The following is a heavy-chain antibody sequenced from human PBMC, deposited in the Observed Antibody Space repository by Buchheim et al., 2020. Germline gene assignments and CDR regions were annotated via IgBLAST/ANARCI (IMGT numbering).Heavy chain of an antibody. J-gene: IGHJ6*02. CDR3: ARDRLIRFLEWSTPDPYGMDV. Sequence: QVQLVQSGAEVKKPGASVKVSCKASGYIFTSYYMHWVRQAPGQGLEWMGIINPSGGSTSYAQKFQGRVTMTRDTSTSTVYLELSSLRSEDTAVYYCARDRLIRFLEWSTPDPYGMDVWGQGTT. D-gene: IGHD3-3*01. V-gene: IGHV1-46*01. CDR2: INPSGGST. CDR1: GYIFTSYY.